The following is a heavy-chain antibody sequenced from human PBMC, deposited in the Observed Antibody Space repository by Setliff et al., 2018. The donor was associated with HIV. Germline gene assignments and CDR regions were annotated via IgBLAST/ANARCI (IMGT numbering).Heavy chain of an antibody. V-gene: IGHV4-34*01. CDR2: INHRGST. CDR3: ARESPSSSWFYFDF. J-gene: IGHJ4*02. Sequence: ETLSLTCAVYGGSFSDYYWTWIRQSPGKGLEWIGEINHRGSTNYNPSLKSRVTVSVDTSKNQFSLKLGSVTAADTAVYYCARESPSSSWFYFDFWGQGTLVTV. D-gene: IGHD6-13*01. CDR1: GGSFSDYY.